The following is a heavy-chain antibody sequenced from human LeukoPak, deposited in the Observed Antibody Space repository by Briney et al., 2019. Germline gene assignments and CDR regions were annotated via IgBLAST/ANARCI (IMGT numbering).Heavy chain of an antibody. J-gene: IGHJ4*02. V-gene: IGHV3-23*01. Sequence: GGSLRLSCAASGFTFSSYAMSWVRQAPGKGLEWVSAISATGDTTYYADSVKGRFTISRDNSKNTLYLQMNSLRAEDTAVYYCAKSASGWYNFDYWGQGTLVTVSS. D-gene: IGHD6-19*01. CDR1: GFTFSSYA. CDR2: ISATGDTT. CDR3: AKSASGWYNFDY.